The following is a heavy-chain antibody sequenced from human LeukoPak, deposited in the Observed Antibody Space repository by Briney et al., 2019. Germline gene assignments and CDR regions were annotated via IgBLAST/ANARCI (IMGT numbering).Heavy chain of an antibody. CDR3: ARGHYCSSTSCYAFDY. V-gene: IGHV3-64*01. D-gene: IGHD2-2*01. Sequence: PGGSLRLSCAASGLTFSTYDMHWVRQAPGKGLEYVSSISSDGGSTYYAKSVKGRFTISRDNSKNTQYLQMGSLRAEDMAVYYCARGHYCSSTSCYAFDYWGQGTLVTVSS. J-gene: IGHJ4*02. CDR1: GLTFSTYD. CDR2: ISSDGGST.